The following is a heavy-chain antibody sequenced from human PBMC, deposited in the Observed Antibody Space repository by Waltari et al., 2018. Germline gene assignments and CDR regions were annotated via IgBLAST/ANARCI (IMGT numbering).Heavy chain of an antibody. CDR1: GYTFTSYG. V-gene: IGHV1-18*01. Sequence: QVQLVQSGAEVKKPGASVKVSCKASGYTFTSYGISWVRQAPGQGLEWMGWISAYKGNTNYAQKLQGRVTMTTDTSTSTAYMVLRSLRSDDTAVYYCARDQDYYDSSGYYDNWFDPWGQGTLVTVSS. CDR2: ISAYKGNT. J-gene: IGHJ5*02. D-gene: IGHD3-22*01. CDR3: ARDQDYYDSSGYYDNWFDP.